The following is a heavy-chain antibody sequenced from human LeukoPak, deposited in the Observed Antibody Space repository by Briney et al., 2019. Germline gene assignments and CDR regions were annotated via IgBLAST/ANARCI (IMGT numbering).Heavy chain of an antibody. V-gene: IGHV1-24*01. CDR2: FDPEDGET. Sequence: ASVKVSCKVSVHTLSELSMHCARQAPRKGLEWRGGFDPEDGETIYAQKFQGRVTMTEDASTNTAYMELSGLRSDDTAEYYCATALIATDWGQGWFDAWGQGTLVTVSS. J-gene: IGHJ5*02. CDR1: VHTLSELS. CDR3: ATALIATDWGQGWFDA. D-gene: IGHD3-16*01.